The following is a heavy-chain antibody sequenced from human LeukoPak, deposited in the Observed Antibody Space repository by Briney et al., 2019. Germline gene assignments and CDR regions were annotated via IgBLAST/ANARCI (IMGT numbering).Heavy chain of an antibody. J-gene: IGHJ6*02. CDR3: ARRTPGLNYGMDV. CDR1: GGSISSNNYY. D-gene: IGHD3/OR15-3a*01. Sequence: PSETLSLTCTVSGGSISSNNYYWGWIRQPPGKGLEWIGSVYYGGGTFYNPSLKSRVTISVDTSRNQFSLQLSSVRAADTAVYYCARRTPGLNYGMDVWGHGTTVTVSS. V-gene: IGHV4-39*01. CDR2: VYYGGGT.